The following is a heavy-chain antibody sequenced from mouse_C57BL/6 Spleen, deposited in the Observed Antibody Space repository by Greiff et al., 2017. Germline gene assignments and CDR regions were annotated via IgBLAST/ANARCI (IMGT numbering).Heavy chain of an antibody. V-gene: IGHV1-69*01. J-gene: IGHJ3*01. CDR3: ARDGSSYGRFAY. D-gene: IGHD1-1*01. CDR2: IDPSDSYT. Sequence: QVQLQQPGAELVMPGASVKLSCKASGYTFTSYWMHWVKQRPGQGLEWIGEIDPSDSYTNYNQKFKGKSTLTVDKSSSTAYMQLSSLTSEDSAVYYCARDGSSYGRFAYGGQGTLVTVSS. CDR1: GYTFTSYW.